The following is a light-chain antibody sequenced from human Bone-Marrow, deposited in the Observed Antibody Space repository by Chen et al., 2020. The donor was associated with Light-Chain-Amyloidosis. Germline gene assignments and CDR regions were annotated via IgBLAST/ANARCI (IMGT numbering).Light chain of an antibody. CDR3: QQRSNWYT. V-gene: IGKV3-11*01. Sequence: EIVLTQSPATLSWSPGERATLSCRASQSVSSYLAWYQQKPGQAPRLRIYGASHRATGIPARFSGSGSGTDFTLTISSLEPEDFAVYYCQQRSNWYTFGQGTKLEIK. CDR2: GAS. CDR1: QSVSSY. J-gene: IGKJ2*01.